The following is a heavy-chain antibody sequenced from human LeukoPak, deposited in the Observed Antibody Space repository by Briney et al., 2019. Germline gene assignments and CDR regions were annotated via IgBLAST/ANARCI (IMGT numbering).Heavy chain of an antibody. V-gene: IGHV4-59*11. D-gene: IGHD3-3*01. J-gene: IGHJ6*03. CDR1: GGSFISPY. Sequence: SETLSLTCTVSGGSFISPYWSWIRQPPGKGLEWIGYIYHDGSTKYNPALKSRVTITVDTSKSQFSLKLSSVTAADTAVYYCARGAPLWSGSNYYYYMDVWGKGTTVTVSS. CDR3: ARGAPLWSGSNYYYYMDV. CDR2: IYHDGST.